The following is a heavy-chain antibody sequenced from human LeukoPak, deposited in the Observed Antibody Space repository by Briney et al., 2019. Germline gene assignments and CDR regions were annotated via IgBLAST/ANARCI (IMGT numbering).Heavy chain of an antibody. J-gene: IGHJ4*02. Sequence: SETLSLTCAVYGGSFSGYYWSWIRQPPGKGLEWIGEINHSGSTNYNPSLKSRVTISVDTSKNQFSLKLSSVTAADTAVYYCARDPSNTSGPPFFDYWGQGTLVTVSS. CDR2: INHSGST. CDR3: ARDPSNTSGPPFFDY. D-gene: IGHD6-25*01. V-gene: IGHV4-34*01. CDR1: GGSFSGYY.